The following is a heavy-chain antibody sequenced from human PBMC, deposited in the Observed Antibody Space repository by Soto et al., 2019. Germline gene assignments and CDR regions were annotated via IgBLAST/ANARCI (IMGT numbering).Heavy chain of an antibody. CDR3: ARGPPFDY. Sequence: GASVEVSCEACGDTFTICYIHWVRQAPGQGLEWMGVINPSGGSTNYAQKFQGRVTMTRDTSASTVYMELSSLRSEDTALYYCARGPPFDYRGQGTLVTVSS. V-gene: IGHV1-46*01. J-gene: IGHJ4*02. CDR2: INPSGGST. CDR1: GDTFTICY.